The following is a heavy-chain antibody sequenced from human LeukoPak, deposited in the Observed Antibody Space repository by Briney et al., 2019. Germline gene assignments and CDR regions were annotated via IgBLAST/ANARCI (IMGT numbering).Heavy chain of an antibody. CDR2: IKSKTDGGTT. Sequence: GGSLRLSCAASGFTFNNAWMSWVRQAPGEGLEWVGRIKSKTDGGTTDYAAPVKGRFTISRDDSKNTLYLQMDSLKAEDTAVYYCSKGPPFHWGQGTLVTVSS. D-gene: IGHD2-21*01. CDR3: SKGPPFH. V-gene: IGHV3-15*01. J-gene: IGHJ4*02. CDR1: GFTFNNAW.